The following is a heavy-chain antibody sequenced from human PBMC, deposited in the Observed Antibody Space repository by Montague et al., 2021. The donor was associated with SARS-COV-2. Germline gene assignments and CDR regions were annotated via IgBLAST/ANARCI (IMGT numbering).Heavy chain of an antibody. CDR2: IYNSGTT. CDR3: ARHRNYGDHSLDNWFHP. CDR1: GDSTSCPNCY. J-gene: IGHJ5*02. Sequence: ETLSLTCTVSGDSTSCPNCYWGWIRQAPGKGLDWIGTIYNSGTTYYNPSLKSRLTISIDASKNQFSLKLTSVTAADTAVYYCARHRNYGDHSLDNWFHPWGQGTLVTVSS. V-gene: IGHV4-39*01. D-gene: IGHD4-17*01.